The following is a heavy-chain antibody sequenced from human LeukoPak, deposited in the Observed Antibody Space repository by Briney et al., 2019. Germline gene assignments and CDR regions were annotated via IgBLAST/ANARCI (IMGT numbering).Heavy chain of an antibody. D-gene: IGHD5-18*01. CDR3: ARYTAMVTPYYFDY. J-gene: IGHJ4*02. CDR1: GGSISSYY. V-gene: IGHV4-59*01. Sequence: PSETLSLTCTVSGGSISSYYWSWIRQPPGKGLEWIGYIYYSGSTNYNPSLKSRVTISVDTSKNQFSLKLSSVTAADTAVYYCARYTAMVTPYYFDYWGQGTLVTVSS. CDR2: IYYSGST.